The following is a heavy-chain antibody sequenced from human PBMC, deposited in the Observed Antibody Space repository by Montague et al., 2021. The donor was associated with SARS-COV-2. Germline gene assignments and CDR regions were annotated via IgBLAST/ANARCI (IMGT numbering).Heavy chain of an antibody. CDR2: IYYSGST. CDR1: GGSISSSSYY. J-gene: IGHJ2*01. CDR3: ARQPVTTMILVVITKPRSDFDL. V-gene: IGHV4-39*01. D-gene: IGHD3-22*01. Sequence: SETLSLTCTVSGGSISSSSYYWGWIRQPPGKGLEWTASIYYSGSTYYNPSLKSRVTTSVDTSKNQFSLKLNSVTAADTAVYYCARQPVTTMILVVITKPRSDFDLWGRGTLVTVSS.